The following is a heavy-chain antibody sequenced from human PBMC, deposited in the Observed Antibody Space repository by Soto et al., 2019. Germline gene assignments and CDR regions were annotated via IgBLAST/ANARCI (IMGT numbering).Heavy chain of an antibody. Sequence: ASVKVSCKASNDSLSSHFIHWVRQAPGEGLEWMGIINPGPSSASYSKEFQGRLTLTSDMPSRTVYMQLSNLRSDDTAVYYCAGASSRVSSVVAAYWGQGTLVTVSS. V-gene: IGHV1-46*01. CDR3: AGASSRVSSVVAAY. CDR2: INPGPSSA. CDR1: NDSLSSHF. J-gene: IGHJ4*02. D-gene: IGHD2-15*01.